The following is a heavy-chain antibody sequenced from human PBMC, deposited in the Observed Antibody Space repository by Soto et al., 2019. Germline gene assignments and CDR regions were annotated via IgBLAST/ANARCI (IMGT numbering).Heavy chain of an antibody. CDR1: GFTFSSYS. J-gene: IGHJ6*03. CDR3: ARDHLGDSSGYYNYYYYYYMDV. D-gene: IGHD3-22*01. Sequence: GGSLRLSCAASGFTFSSYSMNWVRQAPGKGLEWVSYISSSSSTIYYADSVKGRFTISRDNAKNSLYLQMNSLRDEDTDVYYCARDHLGDSSGYYNYYYYYYMDVWGKGTTVTVSS. V-gene: IGHV3-48*02. CDR2: ISSSSSTI.